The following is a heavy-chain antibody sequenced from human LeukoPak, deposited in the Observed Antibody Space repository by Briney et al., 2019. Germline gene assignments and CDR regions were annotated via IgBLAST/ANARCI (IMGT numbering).Heavy chain of an antibody. Sequence: GGSLRLSSAASGFTFSSSWMHWVRQAPGKVLVWVSRINSDGSITVYADSVKGRFTISRDNAKNALYLQVNSLRAEDTAVYYCARGNYHDYWGQGTLVTVSS. CDR2: INSDGSIT. CDR1: GFTFSSSW. J-gene: IGHJ4*02. V-gene: IGHV3-74*01. CDR3: ARGNYHDY.